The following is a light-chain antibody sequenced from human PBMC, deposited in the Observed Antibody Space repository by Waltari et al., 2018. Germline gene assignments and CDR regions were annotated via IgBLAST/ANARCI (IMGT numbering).Light chain of an antibody. Sequence: DIVMNQSPDSLAVSLGEGAIINCNASQSVLYSANNRNYLAWYQQKPGQPHKLLIFWASTRESGVPDRFSGSGSGTDFTLTISSLQAEDVAVYYCQQYYSPFTFGPGTKVDIK. V-gene: IGKV4-1*01. CDR3: QQYYSPFT. J-gene: IGKJ3*01. CDR1: QSVLYSANNRNY. CDR2: WAS.